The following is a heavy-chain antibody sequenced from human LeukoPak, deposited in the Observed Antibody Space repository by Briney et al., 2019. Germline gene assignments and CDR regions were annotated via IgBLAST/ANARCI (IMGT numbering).Heavy chain of an antibody. CDR2: IHYSGST. D-gene: IGHD6-13*01. Sequence: SETLSLTCAVSGGSISSYYWSWIRQPPGRGLEWIGSIHYSGSTSYNSSLKSRVTISVDTSKNQFSLKLSSVTPADTAVYYCARQVYSSSWSYYFDSWGQGILVTVSS. CDR3: ARQVYSSSWSYYFDS. V-gene: IGHV4-59*01. CDR1: GGSISSYY. J-gene: IGHJ4*02.